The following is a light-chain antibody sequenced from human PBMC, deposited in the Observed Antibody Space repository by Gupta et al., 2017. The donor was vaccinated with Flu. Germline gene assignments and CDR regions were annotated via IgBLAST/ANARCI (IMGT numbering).Light chain of an antibody. CDR3: QHENSSQIT. J-gene: IGKJ5*01. CDR2: GSS. Sequence: ELVLTPSPATLSLSPGERAPLSCRSSRSISSGYLVWYQQRPGQAPRLLIYGSSTRPSGVPDRFSGSGSGTEFTLTISRLEPEDFAVYHCQHENSSQITFGQGTQVDIK. V-gene: IGKV3-20*01. CDR1: RSISSGY.